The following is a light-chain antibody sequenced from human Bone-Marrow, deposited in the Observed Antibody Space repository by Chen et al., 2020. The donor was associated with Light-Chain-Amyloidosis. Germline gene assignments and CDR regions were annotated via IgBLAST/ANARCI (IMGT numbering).Light chain of an antibody. J-gene: IGLJ2*01. Sequence: SYELTQPPSVSVSPGQTARITCFGDDLPTKYAYWYQQKPGQAPALVIHRDTERPSGISERFSGSSSWTTATLTISGVQAEDEADYHCQSADSSGTYEVIFGGGTKLTVL. V-gene: IGLV3-25*03. CDR3: QSADSSGTYEVI. CDR2: RDT. CDR1: DLPTKY.